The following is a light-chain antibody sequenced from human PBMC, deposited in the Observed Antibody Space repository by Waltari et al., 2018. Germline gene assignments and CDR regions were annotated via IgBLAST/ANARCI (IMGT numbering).Light chain of an antibody. Sequence: EIVMTQSPATLSVSPVERATLSCRASQSINSNLAWYQQKPGQPPRLLLYGASTRATAIPARFSASGSGTEFTLTISSLQSEDFAVYYCQQYNKWPLTFGGGTKVEIK. V-gene: IGKV3-15*01. CDR2: GAS. J-gene: IGKJ4*01. CDR1: QSINSN. CDR3: QQYNKWPLT.